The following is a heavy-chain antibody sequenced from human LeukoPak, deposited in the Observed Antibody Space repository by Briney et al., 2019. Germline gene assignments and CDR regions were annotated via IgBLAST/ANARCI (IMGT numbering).Heavy chain of an antibody. D-gene: IGHD3-22*01. Sequence: GGSLRLSCAASGFTFSNYAMTWVRQAPGRGLEWVSGLGASGVDVFYADSAKGRFTISRDSSKNTLYLQMNSLRAEDTAVYYCAKRPRDSSGYYLGAFDLWGQGTMVTVSS. V-gene: IGHV3-23*01. CDR3: AKRPRDSSGYYLGAFDL. CDR1: GFTFSNYA. CDR2: LGASGVDV. J-gene: IGHJ3*01.